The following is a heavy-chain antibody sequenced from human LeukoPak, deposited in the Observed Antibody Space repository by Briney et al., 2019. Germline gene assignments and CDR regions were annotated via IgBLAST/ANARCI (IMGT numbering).Heavy chain of an antibody. Sequence: ASVKVSCKASGYTFTGYYLHGVRQAPGQGLEWMGWINPDTGGTNYAQKFQGRVSMTRDTSISTAYMELSRLTSDDTAVYSCARGGTVTTTIDHWGQGTLVTVSS. CDR3: ARGGTVTTTIDH. J-gene: IGHJ4*02. CDR2: INPDTGGT. D-gene: IGHD4-17*01. V-gene: IGHV1-2*02. CDR1: GYTFTGYY.